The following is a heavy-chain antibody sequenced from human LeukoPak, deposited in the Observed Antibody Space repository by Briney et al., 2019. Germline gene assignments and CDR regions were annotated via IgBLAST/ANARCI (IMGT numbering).Heavy chain of an antibody. V-gene: IGHV3-23*01. CDR1: GFTFSSYA. CDR2: ISGSGGST. D-gene: IGHD2-2*01. J-gene: IGHJ5*02. Sequence: GGSLRLSCAASGFTFSSYAMSWVRQAPGKGLEWVSAISGSGGSTYYADSVKGRFTISRDNSKNTLYLQMNSLRAEDTAVYYCAEAYQLSKFGYNWFDPWGQGTLVTVSS. CDR3: AEAYQLSKFGYNWFDP.